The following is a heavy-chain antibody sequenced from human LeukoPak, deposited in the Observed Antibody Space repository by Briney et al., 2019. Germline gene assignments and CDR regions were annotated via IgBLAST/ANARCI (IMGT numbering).Heavy chain of an antibody. Sequence: AGTLSLTCTVSGGSISSSSYYWGWLRQPQGKGLEGIGSIYCSGNTYYNPSLKSPITISEHKSKNPSYLKTSSVTAAAPALDYCAGGYHMTRLPAGMNWFDPGGQGTLATVSA. CDR3: AGGYHMTRLPAGMNWFDP. D-gene: IGHD5-18*01. J-gene: IGHJ5*02. CDR2: IYCSGNT. V-gene: IGHV4-39*01. CDR1: GGSISSSSYY.